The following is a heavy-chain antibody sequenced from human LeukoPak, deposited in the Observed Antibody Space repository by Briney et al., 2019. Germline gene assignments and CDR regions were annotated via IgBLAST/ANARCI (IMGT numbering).Heavy chain of an antibody. CDR3: ARVSGYAPYYYMDV. Sequence: GGSLRLSCAASGFTFSSYAMSWVRQAPGKGLEWVSAISGSGGSTYYADSVKGRFTISRDNAKNSLYLQMNSLRAEDTAVYYCARVSGYAPYYYMDVWGKGTTVTVSS. J-gene: IGHJ6*03. V-gene: IGHV3-23*01. CDR1: GFTFSSYA. D-gene: IGHD5-12*01. CDR2: ISGSGGST.